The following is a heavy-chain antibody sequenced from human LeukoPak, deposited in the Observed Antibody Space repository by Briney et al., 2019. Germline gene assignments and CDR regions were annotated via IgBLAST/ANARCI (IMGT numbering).Heavy chain of an antibody. CDR3: ARFLAAAGTWDY. D-gene: IGHD6-13*01. V-gene: IGHV3-11*06. CDR1: GFTFSDYY. Sequence: SGGSLRLSCAASGFTFSDYYMSWIRQAPGKGLEWVSYISSSSSYANYADSVKGRFTISRDNAKNSLYLQMNSLRAEDTAVYYCARFLAAAGTWDYWGQGTLVTVSS. CDR2: ISSSSSYA. J-gene: IGHJ4*02.